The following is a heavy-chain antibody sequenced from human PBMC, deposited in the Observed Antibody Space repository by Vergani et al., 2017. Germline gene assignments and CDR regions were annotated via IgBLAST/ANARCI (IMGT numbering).Heavy chain of an antibody. J-gene: IGHJ4*02. Sequence: QVQLQQWGAGLLKPSETLSLTCAVYGGSFSGYYWSWIRQPPGKGLERIGEINHSGSTNYNPSLKRRVTISVDTSQNQFSLKLSSVTAADTAVYYCARDLIAGGIDYWGQGTLVTVSS. CDR2: INHSGST. CDR3: ARDLIAGGIDY. CDR1: GGSFSGYY. V-gene: IGHV4-34*01. D-gene: IGHD2/OR15-2a*01.